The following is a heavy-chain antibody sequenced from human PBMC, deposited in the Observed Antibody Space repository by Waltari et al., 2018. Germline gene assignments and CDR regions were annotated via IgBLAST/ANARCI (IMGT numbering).Heavy chain of an antibody. J-gene: IGHJ6*03. V-gene: IGHV3-53*01. Sequence: EVQLVESGGGLIQPGGSLRLSCAVSGFTVSHNYMSWVRQAPGKGLVWVSVIYTVCSTFYADSVRGRFTISRDNSMNTLLLQMNSLRGEDTAVYYCARGHTISGGDYMDVWGKGTTVIVSS. CDR3: ARGHTISGGDYMDV. CDR1: GFTVSHNY. D-gene: IGHD3-3*01. CDR2: IYTVCST.